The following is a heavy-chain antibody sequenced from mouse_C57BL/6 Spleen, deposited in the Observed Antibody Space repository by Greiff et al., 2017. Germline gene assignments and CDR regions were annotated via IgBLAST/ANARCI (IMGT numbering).Heavy chain of an antibody. J-gene: IGHJ4*01. V-gene: IGHV1-26*01. CDR1: GYTFTDYY. CDR2: INPNNGGT. Sequence: EVQLQQPGPELVKPGASVKISCKASGYTFTDYYMNWVKQSHGKSLEWIGDINPNNGGTSYNQKFKGKATLTVDKSSSTAYMELRSLTSEDSAVYYCALYGNFFMDYWGQGTSVTVSS. D-gene: IGHD2-1*01. CDR3: ALYGNFFMDY.